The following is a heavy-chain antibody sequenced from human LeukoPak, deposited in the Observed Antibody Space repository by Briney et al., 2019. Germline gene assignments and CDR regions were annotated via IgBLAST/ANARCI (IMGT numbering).Heavy chain of an antibody. D-gene: IGHD6-13*01. CDR1: GFIFSSYW. J-gene: IGHJ5*02. CDR2: INSDGSST. Sequence: PGGSLRLSCAASGFIFSSYWMHWVRQSPGKGLVWVSRINSDGSSTSYADSVKGRFTISRDNAKNTLYLQMNSLRAEDTAVYYCARDRGYSRYNWFDPWGQGTLVTVSS. CDR3: ARDRGYSRYNWFDP. V-gene: IGHV3-74*01.